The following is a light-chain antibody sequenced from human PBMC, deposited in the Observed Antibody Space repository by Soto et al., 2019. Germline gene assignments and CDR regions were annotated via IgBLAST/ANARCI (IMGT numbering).Light chain of an antibody. J-gene: IGLJ3*02. CDR3: SSFRSGSVVL. V-gene: IGLV2-14*01. CDR2: GVT. CDR1: SSDVGGYNY. Sequence: QSALTQPASVSGSPGQSITISCTGTSSDVGGYNYVSWYQQHPDKAPKLVIYGVTYRPSGVSARFSGSKFQNTASLTISGLQAEDEADYYCSSFRSGSVVLFGGGTKLTVL.